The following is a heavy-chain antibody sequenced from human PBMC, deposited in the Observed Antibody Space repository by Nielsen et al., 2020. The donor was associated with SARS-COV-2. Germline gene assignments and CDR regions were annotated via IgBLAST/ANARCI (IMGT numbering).Heavy chain of an antibody. CDR2: IWYDGSNK. Sequence: GESLKISCAASGFTFSSYGMHWVRQAPGKGLEWVAVIWYDGSNKYYADSVKGRFTISRDNSKNTLYLQMNSLRAEDTAVYYCARDIVVVPAAMGWFDPWGQGTLVTVSS. V-gene: IGHV3-33*01. J-gene: IGHJ5*02. D-gene: IGHD2-2*01. CDR3: ARDIVVVPAAMGWFDP. CDR1: GFTFSSYG.